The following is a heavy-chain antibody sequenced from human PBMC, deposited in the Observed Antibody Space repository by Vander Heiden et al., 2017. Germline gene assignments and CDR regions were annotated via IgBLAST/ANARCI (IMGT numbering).Heavy chain of an antibody. V-gene: IGHV7-4-1*02. CDR3: ARTAITMIVGVIGVDWFDP. Sequence: QVQLVQSGSALKKPGASVKVSCKASGYTFTSYAMNWVRQAPGQGLEWMGWINTNTGNPTYAQGLTGRFVFSLDTSVSTAYLQISSLKAEDTAVYYCARTAITMIVGVIGVDWFDPWVQGTLVTVSS. CDR1: GYTFTSYA. D-gene: IGHD3-22*01. CDR2: INTNTGNP. J-gene: IGHJ5*02.